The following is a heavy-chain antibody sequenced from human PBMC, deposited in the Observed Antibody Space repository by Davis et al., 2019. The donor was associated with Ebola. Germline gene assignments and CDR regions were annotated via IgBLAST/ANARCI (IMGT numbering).Heavy chain of an antibody. D-gene: IGHD3-22*01. Sequence: GESLKISCAASGFTVSSNYMSWVRQAPGKGLEWVSVIYSGGSTYYADSVKGRFTISRDNSKNTLYLQMNSLRAEDTAVYYCANGYYFDYWGQGTLVTVSS. CDR3: ANGYYFDY. CDR1: GFTVSSNY. V-gene: IGHV3-53*01. CDR2: IYSGGST. J-gene: IGHJ4*02.